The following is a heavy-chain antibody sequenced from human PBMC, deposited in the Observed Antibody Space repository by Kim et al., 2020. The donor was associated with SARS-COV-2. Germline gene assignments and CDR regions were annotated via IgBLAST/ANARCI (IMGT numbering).Heavy chain of an antibody. CDR1: GGSISSYY. CDR3: AGGGGYYHYHDY. CDR2: IYYSGST. J-gene: IGHJ4*02. Sequence: SETLSLTCTVSGGSISSYYWSWIRQPPGKGLEWIGYIYYSGSTNYNPSLKSRVTISVDTSKNQFSLKLSSVTAADTAVYYCAGGGGYYHYHDYWGQGTLVTVSS. V-gene: IGHV4-59*13. D-gene: IGHD3-10*01.